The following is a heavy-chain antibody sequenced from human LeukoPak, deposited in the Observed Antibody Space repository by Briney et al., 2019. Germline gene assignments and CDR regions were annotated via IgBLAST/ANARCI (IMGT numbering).Heavy chain of an antibody. CDR3: ARVLGRVLPYYMDV. CDR1: GFTFSSYA. CDR2: ISYDGSNK. J-gene: IGHJ6*03. Sequence: SGGSLRLSCAASGFTFSSYAMHWVRQAPGKGLEWVAVISYDGSNKYYADSVKGRFTISRDNSKNTLYLQMNSLRAEDTAVYYCARVLGRVLPYYMDVWGKGTTVTVSS. D-gene: IGHD3-10*01. V-gene: IGHV3-30*04.